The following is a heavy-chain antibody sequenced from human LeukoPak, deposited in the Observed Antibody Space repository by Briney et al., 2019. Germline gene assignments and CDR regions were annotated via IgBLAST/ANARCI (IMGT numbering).Heavy chain of an antibody. CDR1: GGSISTYY. CDR3: ARGSPGSILGVVPFDY. V-gene: IGHV4-59*01. J-gene: IGHJ4*02. Sequence: SETLSLTCTVSGGSISTYYWSWIRQPPGKGLEWIGYIYYSGDTDYNPSFKSRVTISVDTSKKQFSLKLSSVTAADAAVYYCARGSPGSILGVVPFDYWGQGTLVTVSS. CDR2: IYYSGDT. D-gene: IGHD3-3*01.